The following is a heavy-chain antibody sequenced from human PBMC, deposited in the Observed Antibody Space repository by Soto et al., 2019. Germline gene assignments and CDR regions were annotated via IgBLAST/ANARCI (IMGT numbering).Heavy chain of an antibody. CDR2: ISYDGSYQ. CDR3: AKGVEVGGVIGDH. J-gene: IGHJ4*02. Sequence: QVQLVESGGGVVQPGTSLRLSFEASGFAFNKFGMHWVRQASGKGLEWVAFISYDGSYQYYADSVQGRLTITRDNSMNTLNIQLKSLRREDRAVYYCAKGVEVGGVIGDHWGQGTLVTVSS. D-gene: IGHD1-26*01. CDR1: GFAFNKFG. V-gene: IGHV3-30*18.